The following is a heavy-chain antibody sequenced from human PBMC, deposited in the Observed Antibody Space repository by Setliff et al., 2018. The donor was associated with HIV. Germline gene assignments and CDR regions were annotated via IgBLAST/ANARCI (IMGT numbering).Heavy chain of an antibody. CDR1: DGPINNYW. CDR3: ARHYGDYVFDS. CDR2: GHHSGTF. Sequence: SETLSLTCTVSDGPINNYWWNWIRQSPGKGLEWIGFGHHSGTFSYNPSLNSRFTISIDTSKNQFSLKATSVTAEDTAVYYCARHYGDYVFDSWGQGTLVTVSS. V-gene: IGHV4-59*08. D-gene: IGHD4-17*01. J-gene: IGHJ4*02.